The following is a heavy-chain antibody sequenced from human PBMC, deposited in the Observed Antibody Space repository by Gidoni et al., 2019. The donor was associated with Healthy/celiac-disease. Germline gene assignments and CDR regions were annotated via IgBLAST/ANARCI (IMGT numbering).Heavy chain of an antibody. CDR3: ARHDLGGGYGDYDDAFDI. J-gene: IGHJ3*02. D-gene: IGHD4-17*01. CDR1: GGSISSSSYY. CDR2: IYYSGST. Sequence: QLQLQESGPGLVKPSETLSLTCTVSGGSISSSSYYWGWIRQPPGKGLEWIGSIYYSGSTYYNQSRKSRVTISVDTSKNQFSLKLSSVTAADTAVYYCARHDLGGGYGDYDDAFDIWGQGTMVTVSS. V-gene: IGHV4-39*01.